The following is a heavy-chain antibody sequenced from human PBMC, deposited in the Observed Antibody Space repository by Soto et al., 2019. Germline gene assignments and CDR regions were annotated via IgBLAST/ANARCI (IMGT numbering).Heavy chain of an antibody. V-gene: IGHV4-30-4*01. J-gene: IGHJ1*01. D-gene: IGHD3-22*01. CDR3: ARDLVGLHDDNNGPFPRPG. CDR1: GGSISSEDYY. Sequence: PSETLSLTCTVSGGSISSEDYYWSWIRQAPGRGLGWIGYIDSSGSIYYNPSLKSRATMSIDTAGNQFSLKVSSVTVADTAVYYCARDLVGLHDDNNGPFPRPGWGQGTLVTVSS. CDR2: IDSSGSI.